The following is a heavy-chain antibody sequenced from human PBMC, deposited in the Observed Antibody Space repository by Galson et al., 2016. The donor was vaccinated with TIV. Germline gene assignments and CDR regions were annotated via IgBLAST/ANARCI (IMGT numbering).Heavy chain of an antibody. D-gene: IGHD2-21*02. Sequence: SLRLSCAASGFTFSNAWMSWVRQAPGKGLEWVGRIKSNSDGGTTDYAAPVKGRFTISRDDSRSTLSLQMNGLKTEDTAVYYCTTPPYCGGDCRHYYFHAVDVWGQGTTVTVS. V-gene: IGHV3-15*01. CDR1: GFTFSNAW. CDR2: IKSNSDGGTT. J-gene: IGHJ6*02. CDR3: TTPPYCGGDCRHYYFHAVDV.